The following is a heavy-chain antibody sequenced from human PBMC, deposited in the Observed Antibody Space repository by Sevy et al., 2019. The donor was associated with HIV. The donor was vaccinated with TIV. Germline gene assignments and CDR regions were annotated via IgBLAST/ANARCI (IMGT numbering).Heavy chain of an antibody. V-gene: IGHV1-46*01. Sequence: ASLKVSCKASGYTFTTYYMHWVRQAPGQGLEWMGMINPSGGSTSYAEKLQGRVTMTRDTSTSTVYMELSSLRSEDTAVYYCAKDQYGTGSYTYDYWGQGTLVTVSS. J-gene: IGHJ4*02. CDR3: AKDQYGTGSYTYDY. CDR1: GYTFTTYY. CDR2: INPSGGST. D-gene: IGHD3-10*01.